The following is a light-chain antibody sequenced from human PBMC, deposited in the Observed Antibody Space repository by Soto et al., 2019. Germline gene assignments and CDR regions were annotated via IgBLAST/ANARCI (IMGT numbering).Light chain of an antibody. CDR3: QQYGSSPSIT. CDR2: DAS. J-gene: IGKJ5*01. CDR1: QSVSSN. Sequence: EIVMTQSPATLSVSPGERATLSCRASQSVSSNLAWYQQKPGQAPRLLIYDASNRATGIPARFSGSGSGTDFTLTISSLEPEDFAVYYCQQYGSSPSITFGQGTRLEI. V-gene: IGKV3D-15*02.